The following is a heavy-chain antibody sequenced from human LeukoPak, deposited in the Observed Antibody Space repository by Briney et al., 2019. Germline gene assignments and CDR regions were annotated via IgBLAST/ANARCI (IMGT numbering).Heavy chain of an antibody. V-gene: IGHV4-59*01. J-gene: IGHJ5*02. CDR3: ARDIYGSGHGWFDV. CDR2: IHYTGST. Sequence: SETLSLTCSVSGGSISNYYWSWIRQPPGKGLEWMGYIHYTGSTNYNPSLKSRVTISVDTSKRQLSLMLSSVTAADTAVYYCARDIYGSGHGWFDVWGQGTLVTVSS. CDR1: GGSISNYY. D-gene: IGHD3-10*01.